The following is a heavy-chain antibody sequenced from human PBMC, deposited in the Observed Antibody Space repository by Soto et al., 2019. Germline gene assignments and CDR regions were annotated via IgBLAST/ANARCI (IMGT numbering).Heavy chain of an antibody. D-gene: IGHD3-3*01. J-gene: IGHJ4*02. Sequence: ASVKVSCKASGYTFTSYAMHWVRQAPGQRLEWMGWINAGNGNTKYSQKFQGRVIITRDTSISTAYMELSSLRSEDTAVYYCARVREGLRFLEWPLFDYWGQGTLVTVSS. V-gene: IGHV1-3*01. CDR3: ARVREGLRFLEWPLFDY. CDR2: INAGNGNT. CDR1: GYTFTSYA.